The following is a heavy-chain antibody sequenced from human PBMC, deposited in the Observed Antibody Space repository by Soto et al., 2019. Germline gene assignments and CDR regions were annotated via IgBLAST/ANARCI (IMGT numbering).Heavy chain of an antibody. CDR2: IYYSWYT. Sequence: QVQLQESGPGLVKASQTLSLTCTVSGGSISSGDYNWSWIRQPPGKGLEWIGYIYYSWYTYNNPSLKSRVTISVDTSKTHFSLKLSSVTAADTAVYYCARSGDYVPFDYWGQGTLVTVSS. CDR3: ARSGDYVPFDY. CDR1: GGSISSGDYN. J-gene: IGHJ4*02. V-gene: IGHV4-30-4*01. D-gene: IGHD4-17*01.